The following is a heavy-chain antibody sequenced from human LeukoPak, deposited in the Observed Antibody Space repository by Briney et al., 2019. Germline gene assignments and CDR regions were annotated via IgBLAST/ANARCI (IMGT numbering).Heavy chain of an antibody. Sequence: PGGSLRLSCAASGFTFSNCAMSWVRQAPEKGLEWVSGISGSGSSTYYADSVKGRFTISRDNSENTLSLQMNSLRAEDTAVYYCAREIATVTTFDYWGQGTLVTVSS. CDR1: GFTFSNCA. J-gene: IGHJ4*02. V-gene: IGHV3-23*01. CDR3: AREIATVTTFDY. CDR2: ISGSGSST. D-gene: IGHD4-11*01.